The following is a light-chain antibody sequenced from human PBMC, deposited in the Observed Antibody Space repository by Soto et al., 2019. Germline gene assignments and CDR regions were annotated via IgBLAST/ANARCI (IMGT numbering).Light chain of an antibody. CDR1: QSVSSSY. CDR3: QQYGDLPWT. J-gene: IGKJ1*01. V-gene: IGKV3-20*01. Sequence: ALTQSPGTLSSSPGERATLSCRASQSVSSSYLAWYQQKPGRAPRLLIYGASSRATGIPDRFSGSGSGTDFTLTINRLEPEDFAVYYCQQYGDLPWTFGQGTKVDI. CDR2: GAS.